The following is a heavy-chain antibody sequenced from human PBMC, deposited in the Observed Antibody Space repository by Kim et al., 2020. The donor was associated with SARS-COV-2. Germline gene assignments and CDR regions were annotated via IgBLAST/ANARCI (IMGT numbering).Heavy chain of an antibody. J-gene: IGHJ6*02. Sequence: YTDSVKGRFTTSRDNSKNPLYLQMNSLRAEDTAVYYCAKSLSSSSGGMDVWGQGTTVTVSS. CDR3: AKSLSSSSGGMDV. D-gene: IGHD6-6*01. V-gene: IGHV3-33*06.